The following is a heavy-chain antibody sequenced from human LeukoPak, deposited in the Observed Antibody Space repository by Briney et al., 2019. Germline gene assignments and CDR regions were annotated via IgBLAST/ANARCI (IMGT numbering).Heavy chain of an antibody. CDR2: ISSTSSYI. J-gene: IGHJ4*02. D-gene: IGHD6-13*01. CDR3: ARETPQSSSWTAFDY. V-gene: IGHV3-21*01. CDR1: GFTFSSYS. Sequence: PGGSLRLSCVASGFTFSSYSMNWVRQAPGKGLGWVSFISSTSSYIYYADSVKGRFTISRDNAKNSLYVEMNSLRVEDTAVYYCARETPQSSSWTAFDYWGQGTLVTVSS.